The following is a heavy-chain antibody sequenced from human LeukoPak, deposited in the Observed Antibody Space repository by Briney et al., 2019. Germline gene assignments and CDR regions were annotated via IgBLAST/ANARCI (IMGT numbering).Heavy chain of an antibody. CDR1: GFSLSTGGVGVG. D-gene: IGHD3-10*01. V-gene: IGHV2-5*02. CDR2: IYWDDDK. Sequence: SGPTLVKPTQTVTLTCTFSGFSLSTGGVGVGVGCIRQPPGKALEWLALIYWDDDKRYSPSLKSRLTITKDTSKNQVVLTMTNMDPADTATYYCAHPGGPGSFDVWGQGTVVTVSS. CDR3: AHPGGPGSFDV. J-gene: IGHJ3*01.